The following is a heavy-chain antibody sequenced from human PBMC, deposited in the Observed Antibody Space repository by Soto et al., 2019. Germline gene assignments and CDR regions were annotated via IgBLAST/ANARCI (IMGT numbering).Heavy chain of an antibody. J-gene: IGHJ5*02. D-gene: IGHD2-2*01. CDR1: GAPISSCGFY. CDR2: IYNSGTT. V-gene: IGHV4-31*01. Sequence: QVRLQESGPGLVRPSQTLSLTCNVSGAPISSCGFYWSWIRQHPGQGPEWIGYIYNSGTTYYNPSIGSPVTMSREEANNPFSLELRSVTVGGTAVYYCAREPISTPRGVKQVDPWGQGTQVTVSS. CDR3: AREPISTPRGVKQVDP.